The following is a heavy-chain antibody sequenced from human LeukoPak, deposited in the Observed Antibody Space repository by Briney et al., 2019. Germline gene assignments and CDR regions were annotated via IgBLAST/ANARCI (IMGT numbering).Heavy chain of an antibody. D-gene: IGHD3-10*01. CDR1: GYTFTGYY. Sequence: ASVKVSCKASGYTFTGYYMHWVRQAPGQGLEWMGWINPNSGGTNYAQKFQGWVTMTRDTSISTAYMELGGLRSDDTAVYYCARDRGYGSGFDPWGQGTPVTVSS. J-gene: IGHJ5*02. CDR3: ARDRGYGSGFDP. CDR2: INPNSGGT. V-gene: IGHV1-2*04.